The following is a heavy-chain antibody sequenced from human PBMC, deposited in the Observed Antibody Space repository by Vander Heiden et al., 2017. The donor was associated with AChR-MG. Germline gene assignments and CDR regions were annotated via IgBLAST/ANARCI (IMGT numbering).Heavy chain of an antibody. CDR2: INHSGST. D-gene: IGHD3-22*01. V-gene: IGHV4-34*01. CDR1: GGSFSGYY. Sequence: QVQLQQWGAGLLKPSATLSLTCAVYGGSFSGYYWSWIRQPPGKGLEWIGEINHSGSTNYNPSLKSRVTISVDTSKNQFSLKLSSVTAADTAVYYCARGRRREHMIVVVITKYYFDYWGQGTLVTVSS. CDR3: ARGRRREHMIVVVITKYYFDY. J-gene: IGHJ4*02.